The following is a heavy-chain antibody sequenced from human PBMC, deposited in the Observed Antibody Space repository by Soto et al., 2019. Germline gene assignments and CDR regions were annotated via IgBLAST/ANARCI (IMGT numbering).Heavy chain of an antibody. Sequence: SETLSLTCAVYGGSFSGYYWSWIRQPPGKGLEWIGEINHSGSTNYNPSLKSRVTISVDTSKNQFSLKLSSVTAADTAVYYCARARGLLWFGRQNNDYWGQGTLVTVSS. V-gene: IGHV4-34*01. CDR2: INHSGST. D-gene: IGHD3-10*01. CDR3: ARARGLLWFGRQNNDY. J-gene: IGHJ4*02. CDR1: GGSFSGYY.